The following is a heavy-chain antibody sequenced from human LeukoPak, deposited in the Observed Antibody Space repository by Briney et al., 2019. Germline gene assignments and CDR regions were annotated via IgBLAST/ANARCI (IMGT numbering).Heavy chain of an antibody. CDR3: ATALRWTTVTTEDDY. CDR2: FDPEGGET. Sequence: ASVKVSCKVSGYTLTELSMHWVRQAPGKGLEWVGGFDPEGGETIYAQKFQGRVTMTEDTSTDTAYMELSSLRSEDTAVYYCATALRWTTVTTEDDYWGQGTLVTVSS. J-gene: IGHJ4*02. CDR1: GYTLTELS. D-gene: IGHD4-17*01. V-gene: IGHV1-24*01.